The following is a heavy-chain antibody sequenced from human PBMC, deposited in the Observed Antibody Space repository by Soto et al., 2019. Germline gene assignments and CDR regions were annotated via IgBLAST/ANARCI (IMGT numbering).Heavy chain of an antibody. Sequence: GGSLRLSCAASGVTFSTYAMIWVRQAPGKGLEWVSVITGSGGSTYYADSVKGRFTISRDTSKNTLFLQMNSLRAEDTAVYYCAKDRYGDYGGIDYWGHGTTVPVSS. CDR3: AKDRYGDYGGIDY. CDR2: ITGSGGST. D-gene: IGHD4-17*01. CDR1: GVTFSTYA. V-gene: IGHV3-23*01. J-gene: IGHJ4*01.